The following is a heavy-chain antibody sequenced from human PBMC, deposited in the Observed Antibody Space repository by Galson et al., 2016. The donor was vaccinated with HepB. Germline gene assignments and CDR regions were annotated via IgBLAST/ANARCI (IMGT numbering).Heavy chain of an antibody. V-gene: IGHV1-18*01. J-gene: IGHJ4*02. CDR1: GYTFSSYG. Sequence: SVKVSCKASGYTFSSYGISWVRQAPGQGLEWMGWISGYNGDTNYAQKFQGRVTVTIDRSTTSAYMALRGLTSDDTAMYYCAGVTPRAVAGGWDYWGPGTLVIVSS. CDR2: ISGYNGDT. D-gene: IGHD6-19*01. CDR3: AGVTPRAVAGGWDY.